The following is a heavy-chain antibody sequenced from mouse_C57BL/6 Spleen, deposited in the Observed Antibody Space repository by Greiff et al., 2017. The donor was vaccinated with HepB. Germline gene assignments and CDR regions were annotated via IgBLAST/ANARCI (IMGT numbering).Heavy chain of an antibody. CDR2: IYPGDGDT. J-gene: IGHJ4*01. D-gene: IGHD2-3*01. Sequence: QVQLQQSGAELVKPGASVKISCKASGYAFSSYWMNWVKQRPGKGLEWIGQIYPGDGDTNYNGKFKGKATLTADKSSSTAYMQLSSLTSEDSAVYFCARSRRYDGYYVGAMDYWGQGTSVTVSS. V-gene: IGHV1-80*01. CDR1: GYAFSSYW. CDR3: ARSRRYDGYYVGAMDY.